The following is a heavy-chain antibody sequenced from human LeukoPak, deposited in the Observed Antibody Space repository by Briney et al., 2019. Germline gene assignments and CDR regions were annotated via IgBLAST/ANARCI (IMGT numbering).Heavy chain of an antibody. CDR1: GGSISSGGYY. V-gene: IGHV4-31*03. CDR3: ARAPYGSGDYYFDY. D-gene: IGHD3-10*01. CDR2: IYYSGST. J-gene: IGHJ4*02. Sequence: SETLSVTCTVSGGSISSGGYYWSCVRQHPGKGLEWIGYIYYSGSTYYNPSLKRRVTIAVDTSKNQFSLKLSSVTAADTAVYYCARAPYGSGDYYFDYWGQGTLVTVSS.